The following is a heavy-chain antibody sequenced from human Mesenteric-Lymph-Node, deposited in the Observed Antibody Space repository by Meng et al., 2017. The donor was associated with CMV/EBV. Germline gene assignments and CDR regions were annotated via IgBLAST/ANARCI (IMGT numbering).Heavy chain of an antibody. J-gene: IGHJ4*02. Sequence: CKASGGTFSNYAVSWLRQAPGQGLEWMGMITPMFGVANYAQKFQGRVTITADESTTTAYMELHSLRSEDTAVYYCAGGAQYFTIDYWGQGTLVTVSS. CDR2: ITPMFGVA. CDR1: GGTFSNYA. CDR3: AGGAQYFTIDY. V-gene: IGHV1-69*15. D-gene: IGHD2-8*01.